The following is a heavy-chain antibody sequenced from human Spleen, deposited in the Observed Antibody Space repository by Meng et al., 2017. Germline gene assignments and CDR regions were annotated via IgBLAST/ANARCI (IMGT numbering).Heavy chain of an antibody. CDR2: INWSGRST. V-gene: IGHV3-20*04. CDR3: ISEREDGSGA. D-gene: IGHD3-10*01. Sequence: EVGPVDSGGGLVTPGGSLRLSCAASGFSVSHNYMSWVRQAPGKGLEWVSGINWSGRSTSYADSVKARFTISRDNAKSSLYLQMNSLRAEDTALYYCISEREDGSGAWGQGTLVTVSS. CDR1: GFSVSHNY. J-gene: IGHJ5*02.